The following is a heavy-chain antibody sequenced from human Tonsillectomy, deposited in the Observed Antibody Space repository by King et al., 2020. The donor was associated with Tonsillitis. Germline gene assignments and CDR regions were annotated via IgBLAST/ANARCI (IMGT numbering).Heavy chain of an antibody. V-gene: IGHV4-59*08. Sequence: QLQESGPGLVKPSETLSLTCTVSGGSISSYYWSWIRQPPGKGLEWIGYIYYSGSTNYNPSLKSRVTISVDTSKNQFSLKLRSVTAADTAVYYCARLNDWFDPWGQGTLVTVSS. CDR3: ARLNDWFDP. J-gene: IGHJ5*02. CDR2: IYYSGST. CDR1: GGSISSYY.